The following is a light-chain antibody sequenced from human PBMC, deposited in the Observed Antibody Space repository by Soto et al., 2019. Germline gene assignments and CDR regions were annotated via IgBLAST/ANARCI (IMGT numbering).Light chain of an antibody. Sequence: AILMTRSPSSFSASTGDRVTITCRASQGISSYLAWYQQKPGKAPKLLIYAASTLQSGVPSRFSGSGSGTDFTLTISCLQSEDFATYYCQQYYSYPWTFGQGTKVDIK. J-gene: IGKJ1*01. CDR3: QQYYSYPWT. CDR2: AAS. V-gene: IGKV1-8*01. CDR1: QGISSY.